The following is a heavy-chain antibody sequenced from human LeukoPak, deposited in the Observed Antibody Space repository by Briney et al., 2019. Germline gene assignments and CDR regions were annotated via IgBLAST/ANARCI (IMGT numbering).Heavy chain of an antibody. CDR3: ARQMNTVTADY. J-gene: IGHJ4*02. Sequence: SETLSLTCTVSGGSISSSSYFWGWIRQPPGKGLEWIGSIFYSGSTYYNPSLNSRVTISIDTSRNQFSLRLSSVTAADTAVYYCARQMNTVTADYWGQGTLVTVSS. D-gene: IGHD4-17*01. CDR2: IFYSGST. V-gene: IGHV4-39*01. CDR1: GGSISSSSYF.